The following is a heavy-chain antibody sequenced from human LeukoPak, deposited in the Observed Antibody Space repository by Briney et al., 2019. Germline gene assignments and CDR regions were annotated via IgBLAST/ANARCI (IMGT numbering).Heavy chain of an antibody. CDR2: ISSSSSYK. D-gene: IGHD3-10*01. CDR3: ARDGIAWFGDSLLYYGMDV. Sequence: MAGGSLKLSCAASGFTFSSYSMNWVRQAPGKGLEWLSSISSSSSYKNYADSVKGQFTISRDNAKNSLYLQMNSLRAEDTAVYYCARDGIAWFGDSLLYYGMDVWGQGTTVTVSS. J-gene: IGHJ6*02. V-gene: IGHV3-21*01. CDR1: GFTFSSYS.